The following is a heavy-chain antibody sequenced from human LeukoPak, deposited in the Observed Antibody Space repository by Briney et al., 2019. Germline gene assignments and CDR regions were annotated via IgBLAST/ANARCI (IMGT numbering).Heavy chain of an antibody. J-gene: IGHJ6*03. CDR2: IKQDGSEK. V-gene: IGHV3-7*01. Sequence: GGSLRLSCVASGFTFSSYWMSWVRQAPGKGLEWVANIKQDGSEKYYVDSVKGRFTISRDNAKNSLYLQMNSLRAEDTAVYYCARPRSTINYYYYYMDVWGKGTTVTVSS. D-gene: IGHD2-2*01. CDR3: ARPRSTINYYYYYMDV. CDR1: GFTFSSYW.